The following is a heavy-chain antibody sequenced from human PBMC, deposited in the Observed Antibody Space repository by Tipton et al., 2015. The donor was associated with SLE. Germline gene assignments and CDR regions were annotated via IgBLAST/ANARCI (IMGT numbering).Heavy chain of an antibody. Sequence: SLRLSCAASGFTFSSYGMSWVRQAPGKGLEWVSAISGSGGSTYYADSVKGRFTISRDNSKNTLYLQMNSLIAEYTAVYYCAKMRIQLWLLDYWGQGTLVTVSS. J-gene: IGHJ4*02. CDR3: AKMRIQLWLLDY. D-gene: IGHD5-18*01. CDR1: GFTFSSYG. V-gene: IGHV3-23*01. CDR2: ISGSGGST.